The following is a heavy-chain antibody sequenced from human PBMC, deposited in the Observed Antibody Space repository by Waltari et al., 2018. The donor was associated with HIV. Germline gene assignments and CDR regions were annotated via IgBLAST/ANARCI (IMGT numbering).Heavy chain of an antibody. CDR3: AKEGIIVITDAFDI. V-gene: IGHV3-23*01. CDR2: MSGSGGST. Sequence: EVQLLESGGGLVQPGGSLRLSCAASGFTFSNYAMRWVRQAPGKGLEWVSSMSGSGGSTYYADSVKGRFTVSRDNSKDTLFLQMNSLRAEDTALYYCAKEGIIVITDAFDIWGQGTMVIVSS. D-gene: IGHD3-22*01. J-gene: IGHJ3*02. CDR1: GFTFSNYA.